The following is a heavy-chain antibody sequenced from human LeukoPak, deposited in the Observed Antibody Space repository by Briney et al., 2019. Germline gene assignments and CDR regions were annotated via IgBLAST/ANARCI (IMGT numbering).Heavy chain of an antibody. D-gene: IGHD3-22*01. CDR3: ARRGYYYDSSGYYEASAFDI. CDR1: GGSISSYY. V-gene: IGHV4-59*08. Sequence: SETLSLTCTVSGGSISSYYWSWIRQPPGKGLEWIGYIYYSGSTNYNPSLKSRVTISVDTSKNQFSLKLSSVTAADTAVYYCARRGYYYDSSGYYEASAFDIWGQGTMVTVSS. CDR2: IYYSGST. J-gene: IGHJ3*02.